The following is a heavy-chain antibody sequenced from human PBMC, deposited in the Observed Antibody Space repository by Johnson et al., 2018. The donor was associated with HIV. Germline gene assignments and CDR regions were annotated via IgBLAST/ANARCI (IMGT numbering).Heavy chain of an antibody. J-gene: IGHJ3*01. D-gene: IGHD3-22*01. CDR3: ARGGFTMIVVAY. CDR1: GFSISTYW. V-gene: IGHV3-7*01. Sequence: EVQVVESGGGLVQPGGSLRLSCAASGFSISTYWMSWVRQAPGKGLEWLANINQDGSEMYYVDSVKGRFTISRDNAKNSLFLQMNSLRAEDTAVYYCARGGFTMIVVAYWGQGTMVTVSS. CDR2: INQDGSEM.